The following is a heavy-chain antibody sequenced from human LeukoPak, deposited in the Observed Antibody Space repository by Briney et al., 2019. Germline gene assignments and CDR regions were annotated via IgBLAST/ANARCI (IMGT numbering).Heavy chain of an antibody. Sequence: GGSLRLSCAASGFTFSSYAMHWVRQAPGKGLEWVAVTSFDGTNEYYADSVRGRFTISRDNSKSTVYLHMNSLRTEDTAVYYCARVTLAAVGTMNYYFHGMDVWGQGTTVTVSS. CDR1: GFTFSSYA. CDR2: TSFDGTNE. CDR3: ARVTLAAVGTMNYYFHGMDV. J-gene: IGHJ6*02. V-gene: IGHV3-30-3*01. D-gene: IGHD6-13*01.